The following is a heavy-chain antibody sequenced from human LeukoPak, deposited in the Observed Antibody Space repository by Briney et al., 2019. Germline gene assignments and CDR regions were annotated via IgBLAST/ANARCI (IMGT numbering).Heavy chain of an antibody. V-gene: IGHV3-7*01. CDR2: IQPDGREQ. Sequence: GGSLRLSCAASGLTFSSGWMSWVRQAPGKGLEWLGNIQPDGREQYPVDSVKGRFTISRDNAKNSLYLQMNSLRAEDTAVYYCARERDIVVVVAAGTRRRGPLDYWGQGTLVTVSS. CDR3: ARERDIVVVVAAGTRRRGPLDY. J-gene: IGHJ4*02. CDR1: GLTFSSGW. D-gene: IGHD2-15*01.